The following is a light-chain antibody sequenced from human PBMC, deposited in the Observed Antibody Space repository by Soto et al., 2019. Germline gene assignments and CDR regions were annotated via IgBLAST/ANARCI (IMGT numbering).Light chain of an antibody. Sequence: EIVLTQSPGTLSFSPGERATLSCRASQSVSSNYLAWYQQKPGQAPKVLIYRASIRATGIPDRFSGSGSGTDFTLTISRLEPEDFAVYYCQQYGSSITFGQGTRLEIK. V-gene: IGKV3-20*01. CDR3: QQYGSSIT. J-gene: IGKJ5*01. CDR2: RAS. CDR1: QSVSSNY.